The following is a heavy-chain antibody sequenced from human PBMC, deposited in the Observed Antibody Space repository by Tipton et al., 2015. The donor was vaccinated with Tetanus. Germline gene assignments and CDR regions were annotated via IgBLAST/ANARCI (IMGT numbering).Heavy chain of an antibody. CDR2: FYPGDSDT. D-gene: IGHD6-6*01. CDR3: ARRTGPIYSSSDFDY. CDR1: GYSFTSYW. Sequence: QLVQSGAEVKKPGESLKISCKGSGYSFTSYWIGWVRQMPGKGLEWMGIFYPGDSDTRSSPSFQGQVTISADKSISTAYLQWSSLKASDTAMYYCARRTGPIYSSSDFDYWGQGTLVTVSS. V-gene: IGHV5-51*03. J-gene: IGHJ4*02.